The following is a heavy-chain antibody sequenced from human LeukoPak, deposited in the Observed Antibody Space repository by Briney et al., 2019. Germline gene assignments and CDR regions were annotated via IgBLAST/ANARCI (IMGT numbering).Heavy chain of an antibody. D-gene: IGHD2-15*01. CDR1: GFTVSCNY. J-gene: IGHJ4*02. Sequence: SLRLSCAASGFTVSCNYMSWVRQAPGKGLEWVAVISNDGSNKNYADSVKGRFTISRDNSKNTLYLQMNSLRAEDTAVYYCAKEGFGWYYYDNWGQGTLVTVSS. CDR2: ISNDGSNK. CDR3: AKEGFGWYYYDN. V-gene: IGHV3-30*18.